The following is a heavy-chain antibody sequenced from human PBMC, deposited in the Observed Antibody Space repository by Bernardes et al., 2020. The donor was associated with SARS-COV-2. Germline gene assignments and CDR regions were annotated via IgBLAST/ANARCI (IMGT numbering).Heavy chain of an antibody. D-gene: IGHD3-10*01. V-gene: IGHV3-9*01. CDR1: GFIFGDYA. J-gene: IGHJ4*02. CDR2: INWNSGHM. Sequence: SRSCAASGFIFGDYAMHWVRQVPGKGLEWVSSINWNSGHMLYADSVKGRFIISRDNAKKSLFLQMNSLRPEDTALYYCVKGLYYGAGTYNYFVFWGQGAQVTVSS. CDR3: VKGLYYGAGTYNYFVF.